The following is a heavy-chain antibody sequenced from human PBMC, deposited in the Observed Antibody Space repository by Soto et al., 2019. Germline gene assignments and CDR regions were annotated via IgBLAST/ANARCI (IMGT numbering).Heavy chain of an antibody. CDR2: INSDGSST. D-gene: IGHD5-12*01. J-gene: IGHJ5*02. CDR1: GFTFSSYW. V-gene: IGHV3-74*01. Sequence: EVQLVESGGGLVQPGGSLRLSCAASGFTFSSYWMHWVRQAPGKGLVWVSRINSDGSSTSYADSVKGRFTISRDNAKNTLYLQMNSLRAEDTAVYYCAREESYSGYDPLFDPWGQGTLVTVSS. CDR3: AREESYSGYDPLFDP.